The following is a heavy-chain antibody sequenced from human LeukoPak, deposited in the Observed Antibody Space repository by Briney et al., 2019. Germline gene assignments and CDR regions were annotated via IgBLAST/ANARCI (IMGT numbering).Heavy chain of an antibody. CDR2: INHSGST. CDR1: GGSFSGYY. J-gene: IGHJ3*02. Sequence: SETLSLTCAVYGGSFSGYYWSWIRQPPGKGLEWIGEINHSGSTNYNPSLKSRVTISVDTSKNQFSLKLSSVTAADTAVYYCARKATTGPTKAAFDIWGQGTMVTVSS. D-gene: IGHD4-17*01. CDR3: ARKATTGPTKAAFDI. V-gene: IGHV4-34*01.